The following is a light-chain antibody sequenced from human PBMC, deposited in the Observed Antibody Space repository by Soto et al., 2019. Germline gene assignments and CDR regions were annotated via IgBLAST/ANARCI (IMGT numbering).Light chain of an antibody. Sequence: EIVLTQSPATLSLSPGERATLSCRASQRVSSYLAGYQQRPGQAPRLLIYDASNRATGIPARFSGSGSGTNFTLTISSLEPEDFEVYFCQQRSMWPPSTVGQGTKLAIK. CDR1: QRVSSY. CDR2: DAS. J-gene: IGKJ2*01. CDR3: QQRSMWPPST. V-gene: IGKV3-11*01.